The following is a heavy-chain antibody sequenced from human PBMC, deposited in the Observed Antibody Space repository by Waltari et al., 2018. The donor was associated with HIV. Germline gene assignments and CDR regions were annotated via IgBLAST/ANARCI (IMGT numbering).Heavy chain of an antibody. J-gene: IGHJ4*02. Sequence: QVQLVESGGGVVQPGRSLRLPCAASGLDFSNFGMHWVRQAPGKGLEWVGVIWFDSSNKYYGDSVKGRFTISRDNSKKTVYLQMNSLRGEDTAVYYCARLTREGYNGGFDYWGQGTLVTVSS. CDR3: ARLTREGYNGGFDY. CDR2: IWFDSSNK. V-gene: IGHV3-33*08. D-gene: IGHD1-1*01. CDR1: GLDFSNFG.